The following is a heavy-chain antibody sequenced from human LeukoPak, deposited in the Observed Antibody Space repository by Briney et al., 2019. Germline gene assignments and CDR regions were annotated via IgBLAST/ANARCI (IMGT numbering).Heavy chain of an antibody. CDR1: GYIFTNYW. J-gene: IGHJ4*02. D-gene: IGHD3-10*01. V-gene: IGHV5-51*01. CDR3: ARRPPPDYGSGSVNYYFDY. Sequence: GESLKISCKGSGYIFTNYWIDWVRQMPGKGLEWMGIIYPGDSDTRYSPSFQGQVTISADKSISTAYLQWSSLKASDTAMYYYARRPPPDYGSGSVNYYFDYWGQGTLVTVSS. CDR2: IYPGDSDT.